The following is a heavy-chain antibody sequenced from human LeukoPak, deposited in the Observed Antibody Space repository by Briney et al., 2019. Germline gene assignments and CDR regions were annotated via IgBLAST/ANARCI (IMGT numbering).Heavy chain of an antibody. CDR3: ARPNIAAAGTKGAFDI. CDR2: IYYSGST. CDR1: GGSISSYY. Sequence: SETLSLTCTVSGGSISSYYWSWIRQPPGKGLEWIGYIYYSGSTNYNPSLKSRVTISVDTSKNQFSLELSSVTAADTAVYYCARPNIAAAGTKGAFDIWGQGTMVTVSS. D-gene: IGHD6-13*01. J-gene: IGHJ3*02. V-gene: IGHV4-59*01.